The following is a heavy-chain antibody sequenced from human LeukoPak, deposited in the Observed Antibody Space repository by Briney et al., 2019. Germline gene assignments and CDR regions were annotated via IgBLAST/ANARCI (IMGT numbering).Heavy chain of an antibody. V-gene: IGHV3-33*01. CDR1: GFTLSNYG. Sequence: PGGFLRLSCAASGFTLSNYGMHWVRQAPGKGLEWVAVIWYDGSYKYSADSVKGRFTISRDNSKNTLYLQVNSLRAEDTAVYYCARGGDYFDYWGQGTLVTVSS. CDR2: IWYDGSYK. J-gene: IGHJ4*02. D-gene: IGHD3-16*01. CDR3: ARGGDYFDY.